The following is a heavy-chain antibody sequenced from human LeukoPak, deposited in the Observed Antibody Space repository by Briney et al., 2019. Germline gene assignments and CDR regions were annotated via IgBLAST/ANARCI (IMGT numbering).Heavy chain of an antibody. D-gene: IGHD3-22*01. CDR3: ARTDSSGYFFFDY. CDR2: IYYSGST. CDR1: GGSISSYY. J-gene: IGHJ4*02. V-gene: IGHV4-59*01. Sequence: PSETLSLTCTVSGGSISSYYWSWIRQPPGKGLEGIGYIYYSGSTNYKPSLKRRVTISVDTSKNQFSLKLSSVTAADTAVFYCARTDSSGYFFFDYWGQGTLVTVSS.